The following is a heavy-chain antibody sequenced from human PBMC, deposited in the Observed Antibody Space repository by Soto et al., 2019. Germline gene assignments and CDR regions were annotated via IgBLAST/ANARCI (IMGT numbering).Heavy chain of an antibody. J-gene: IGHJ6*03. CDR1: GGSISSSSYY. V-gene: IGHV4-39*07. CDR3: ARLRRYYDFWSGYDEPYYMDV. CDR2: INYSGST. Sequence: PSETLSLTCTVSGGSISSSSYYWGWIRQPPGKGLEWIGRINYSGSTNYNPSLKSRVTISVDTSKNQFSLKLSSVTAADTAVYYCARLRRYYDFWSGYDEPYYMDVWGKGTTVTVSS. D-gene: IGHD3-3*01.